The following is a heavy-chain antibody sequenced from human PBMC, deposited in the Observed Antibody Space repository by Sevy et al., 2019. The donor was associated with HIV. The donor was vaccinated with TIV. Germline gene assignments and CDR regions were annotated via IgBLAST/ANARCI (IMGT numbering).Heavy chain of an antibody. CDR3: ARDAAEGPYSSSWYSNWLDP. D-gene: IGHD6-13*01. CDR2: ISYDGINK. Sequence: GGSLRLSCAASGFIFSSYSMYWVRQAPGKGLEWAAVISYDGINKFYADSVKGRFTISRDNNAKNTVYLQMNSLRVDDTGIYYCARDAAEGPYSSSWYSNWLDPWGQGTLVTVSS. CDR1: GFIFSSYS. V-gene: IGHV3-30*04. J-gene: IGHJ5*02.